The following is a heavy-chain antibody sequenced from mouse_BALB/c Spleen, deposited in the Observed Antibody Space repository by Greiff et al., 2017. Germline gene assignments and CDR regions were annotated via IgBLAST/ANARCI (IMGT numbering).Heavy chain of an antibody. V-gene: IGHV5-6-5*01. J-gene: IGHJ3*01. Sequence: EVMLVESGGGLVKPGGSLKLSCAASGFTFSSYAMSWVRQTPEKRLEWVASISSGGSTYYPDSVKGRFTISRDNARNILYLQMSSLRSEDTAMYYCARHGNYGGFAYWGQGTLVTVSA. CDR1: GFTFSSYA. CDR3: ARHGNYGGFAY. D-gene: IGHD2-1*01. CDR2: ISSGGST.